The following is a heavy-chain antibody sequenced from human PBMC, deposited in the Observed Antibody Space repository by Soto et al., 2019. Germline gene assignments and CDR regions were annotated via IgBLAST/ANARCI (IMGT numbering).Heavy chain of an antibody. Sequence: PGGSLRLSCAASGFTFSSYAMSWVRQAPGKGLEWVSAISGSGGSTYYADSVKGRFTISRDNSKNTPYLQMNSLRAEDTAVYYCAKDRWIQLWLGGMDVWGQGTTVTVSS. D-gene: IGHD5-18*01. CDR3: AKDRWIQLWLGGMDV. CDR2: ISGSGGST. V-gene: IGHV3-23*01. J-gene: IGHJ6*02. CDR1: GFTFSSYA.